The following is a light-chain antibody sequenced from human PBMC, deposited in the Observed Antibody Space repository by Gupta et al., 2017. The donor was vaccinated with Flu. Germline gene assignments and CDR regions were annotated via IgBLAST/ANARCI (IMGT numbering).Light chain of an antibody. Sequence: SSELTLAPATSVALGQTVRITCQGDSLRTYYASWYQQKPGQAPVLVVYYKNNRPSGIPDRFSGSNSGNTASLTITGAQAEDEADYYCKSRDSSGDPWVFGGGTKLTVL. J-gene: IGLJ3*02. CDR3: KSRDSSGDPWV. CDR2: YKN. V-gene: IGLV3-19*01. CDR1: SLRTYY.